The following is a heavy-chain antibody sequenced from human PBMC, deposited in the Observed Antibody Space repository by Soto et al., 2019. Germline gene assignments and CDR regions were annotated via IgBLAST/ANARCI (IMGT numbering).Heavy chain of an antibody. D-gene: IGHD6-19*01. CDR3: AKVRYSSPMGYYYGMDV. V-gene: IGHV1-69*01. Sequence: QAQLEQSGGEVKKPGSSVKVSCKASRVAFSKFIVTWVRQAPGLGLELVGGIIPIFGTANYAQKFQGRVTITADESTSTSYMEVNNLRSEDPAVYYCAKVRYSSPMGYYYGMDVWGEGTTVTVSS. CDR1: RVAFSKFI. CDR2: IIPIFGTA. J-gene: IGHJ6*04.